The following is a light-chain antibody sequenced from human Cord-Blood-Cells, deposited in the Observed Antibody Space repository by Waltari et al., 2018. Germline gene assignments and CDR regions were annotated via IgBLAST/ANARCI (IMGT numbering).Light chain of an antibody. V-gene: IGKV3-15*01. CDR1: QSVSSN. CDR2: GAS. J-gene: IGKJ2*03. CDR3: QHYNNWPPKVS. Sequence: EIVMTQSPATLSVSPGERATLSCRASQSVSSNLAWYQQKPGQAPRLLIYGASTRATGSPARFGGSGSGTEFTLTISSLQSEDFAVYYCQHYNNWPPKVSFGQGTKLEIK.